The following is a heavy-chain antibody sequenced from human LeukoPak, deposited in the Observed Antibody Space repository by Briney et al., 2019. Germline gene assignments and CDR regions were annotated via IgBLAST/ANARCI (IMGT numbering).Heavy chain of an antibody. CDR2: IHTAGST. CDR1: GFSVSGNY. CDR3: TTTTTSPYPLGY. D-gene: IGHD1-26*01. J-gene: IGHJ4*02. V-gene: IGHV3-53*01. Sequence: GGSLRLSCAASGFSVSGNYMSWVRQAPGKGLEWVSFIHTAGSTFYADSVKGRFTISRDNSKNTLYLQMNSLKTEDTAIYYRTTTTTSPYPLGYWGQGTLVTVSS.